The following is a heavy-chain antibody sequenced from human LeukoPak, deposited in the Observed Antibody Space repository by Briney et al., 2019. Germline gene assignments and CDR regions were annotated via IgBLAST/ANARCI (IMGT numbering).Heavy chain of an antibody. CDR3: ARASLIKDAFDI. V-gene: IGHV4-30-4*01. Sequence: SETLSLTCTVSGGSITSGEHYCSWIRQPPGKGLEWIGYVAYTGSTNYNPSLSSRVTMSVDTSKNQFSLKLSSVTAADTAVYYCARASLIKDAFDIWGQGTMVTVSS. J-gene: IGHJ3*02. D-gene: IGHD3-10*01. CDR2: VAYTGST. CDR1: GGSITSGEHY.